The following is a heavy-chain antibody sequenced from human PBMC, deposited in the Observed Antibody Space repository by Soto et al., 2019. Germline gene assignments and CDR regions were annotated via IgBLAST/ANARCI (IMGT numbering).Heavy chain of an antibody. D-gene: IGHD3-3*02. CDR1: GGSISSTGYY. Sequence: SETLSLTCTVSGGSISSTGYYWGWIRQPPGKGLEWIGSIYYSGSTSYNPFLQSRVTMSVDTSQNQLSLKVTSVTAADTAVYYCARLHRISPNCVPLDPWGQGTLVTVS. V-gene: IGHV4-39*01. J-gene: IGHJ5*02. CDR2: IYYSGST. CDR3: ARLHRISPNCVPLDP.